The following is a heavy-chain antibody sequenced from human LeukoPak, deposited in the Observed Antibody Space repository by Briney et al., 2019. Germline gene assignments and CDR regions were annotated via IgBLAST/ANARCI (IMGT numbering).Heavy chain of an antibody. V-gene: IGHV4-59*01. J-gene: IGHJ6*03. CDR1: GGSISSYY. Sequence: SETLSLTCTVSGGSISSYYWSWIRQPPGKGLEWIGYIYYSGSTNYNPSLKSRVTISVDTSKNQFSLKLSSVTAADTAVYYCARETTLVGATNGYYYYMDVWGKGTTVTVSS. CDR3: ARETTLVGATNGYYYYMDV. D-gene: IGHD1-26*01. CDR2: IYYSGST.